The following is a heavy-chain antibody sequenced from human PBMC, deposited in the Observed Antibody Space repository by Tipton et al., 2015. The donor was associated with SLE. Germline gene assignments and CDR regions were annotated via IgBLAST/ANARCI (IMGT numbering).Heavy chain of an antibody. CDR3: ARAVVGALYYFDS. J-gene: IGHJ4*02. V-gene: IGHV4-61*02. CDR1: GASINSGSYY. Sequence: GASINSGSYYWSWMRQPAGKELEWIGRISASGSTSYNPSLKSRVTMSVDTSKNQFSLKLSSVTAADTAVYYCARAVVGALYYFDSWGQGTLVTVSS. D-gene: IGHD1-26*01. CDR2: ISASGST.